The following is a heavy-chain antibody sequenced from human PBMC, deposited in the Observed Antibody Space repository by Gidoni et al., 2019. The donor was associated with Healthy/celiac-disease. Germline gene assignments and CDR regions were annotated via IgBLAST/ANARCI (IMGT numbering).Heavy chain of an antibody. CDR2: IYYSGST. Sequence: QLQLQESGPGLVKPSETLSLTCTVSGGSISSSSYYWGWIRQPPGKGLEWIGSIYYSGSTYYNPSLKSRVTISVDTSKNQFSLKLSSVTAADTAVYYCARIDIVVVPAAPPELGWGQGTLVTVSS. D-gene: IGHD2-2*01. V-gene: IGHV4-39*01. CDR3: ARIDIVVVPAAPPELG. CDR1: GGSISSSSYY. J-gene: IGHJ4*02.